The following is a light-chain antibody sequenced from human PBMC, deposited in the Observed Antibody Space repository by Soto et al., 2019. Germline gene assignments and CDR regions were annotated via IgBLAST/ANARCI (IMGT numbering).Light chain of an antibody. V-gene: IGKV4-1*01. J-gene: IGKJ2*01. CDR2: WAS. CDR3: QEYYSNPYT. Sequence: IVMTQSPDSLAVSLGERATINCKASQSVLYSSHNKNYLAWYQQKPGQPPKLLIYWASTRESGVPDRFIGSGSGTDFTLTISSLQAEDVAVYYCQEYYSNPYTFGLGAKLESK. CDR1: QSVLYSSHNKNY.